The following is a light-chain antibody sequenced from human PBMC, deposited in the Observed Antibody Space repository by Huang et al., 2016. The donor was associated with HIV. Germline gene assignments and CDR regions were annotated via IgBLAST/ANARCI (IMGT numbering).Light chain of an antibody. CDR2: AAS. V-gene: IGKV1-39*01. Sequence: DIQMIQSPSSLSASVGDRVTITCRASQSISTYLNWYQQKPGKAPKLLIYAASSLQSGVPSRFSGSGSGTDFTLTISSLQPEDFETYYCQQTYSTPPTFGQGTKLEIK. J-gene: IGKJ2*01. CDR1: QSISTY. CDR3: QQTYSTPPT.